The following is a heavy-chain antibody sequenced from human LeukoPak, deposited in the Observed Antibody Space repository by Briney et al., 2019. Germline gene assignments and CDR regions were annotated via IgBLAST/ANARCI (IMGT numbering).Heavy chain of an antibody. V-gene: IGHV4-30-2*03. J-gene: IGHJ4*02. Sequence: SETLSLTCNVSGASVTSGGHYWSWIRQPPGKGLEWIGYIYQSGSTSYNPSLKSRVTISVDTSKNQFSLKLSSVTAADTAVYYCARHVKHIVVPGSFDYWGQGTLVTVSS. CDR1: GASVTSGGHY. CDR3: ARHVKHIVVPGSFDY. CDR2: IYQSGST. D-gene: IGHD2-21*01.